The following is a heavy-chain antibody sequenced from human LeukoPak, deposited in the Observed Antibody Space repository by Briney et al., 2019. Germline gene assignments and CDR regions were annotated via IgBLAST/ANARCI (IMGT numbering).Heavy chain of an antibody. CDR2: IFYSGAT. Sequence: PSETLSLTCTVSGDSISSNNSYWGWIRQPPGKGLEWIGSIFYSGATYYIPSLKSRVTISLDTSKSQFSLKLNSVTAADTAVYYCARGSVLQLLSLGNWGQGTLVTVSS. CDR3: ARGSVLQLLSLGN. V-gene: IGHV4-39*07. CDR1: GDSISSNNSY. J-gene: IGHJ4*02. D-gene: IGHD1-7*01.